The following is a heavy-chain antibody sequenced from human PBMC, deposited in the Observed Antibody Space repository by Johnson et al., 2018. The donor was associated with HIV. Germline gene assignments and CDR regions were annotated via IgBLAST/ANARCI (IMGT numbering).Heavy chain of an antibody. CDR1: GFTFSSYA. V-gene: IGHV3-30*04. J-gene: IGHJ3*02. CDR2: ISYDGSNK. CDR3: ARWSLSNAFDI. D-gene: IGHD3-3*01. Sequence: QVQLVESGGGVVQPGMSLRLSCAASGFTFSSYAMHWVRQAPGKGLEWVAVISYDGSNKYYADSVKGRFTISRDNSKNTLYLQMNSLRAEDTAVYYCARWSLSNAFDIWGQGTMVTVSS.